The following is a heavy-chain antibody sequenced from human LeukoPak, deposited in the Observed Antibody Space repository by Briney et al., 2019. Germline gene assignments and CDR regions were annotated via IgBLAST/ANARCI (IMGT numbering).Heavy chain of an antibody. CDR2: ISSSSSTI. CDR3: AKRELSIAAAGTDY. J-gene: IGHJ4*02. CDR1: GFTFSSYS. Sequence: GGSLRLSCAASGFTFSSYSMNWVRQAPGKGLEWVSYISSSSSTIYYADSVKGRFTISRDNSKNTLYLQMNSLRAEDTAVYYCAKRELSIAAAGTDYWGQGTLVTVSS. V-gene: IGHV3-48*01. D-gene: IGHD6-13*01.